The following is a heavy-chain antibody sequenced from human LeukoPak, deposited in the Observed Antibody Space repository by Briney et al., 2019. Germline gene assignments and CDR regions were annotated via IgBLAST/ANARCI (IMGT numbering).Heavy chain of an antibody. CDR1: GFKFSSYE. CDR3: ASTDITVVVTAYGMAV. Sequence: GGSLRLSCAASGFKFSSYEMNWVRQAPGKGLEWVSVIYSGGSTFYADSVKGRFIISRDNSKNTLSLQMNSLRAEDTAVYYCASTDITVVVTAYGMAVWGQGTTVTVSS. D-gene: IGHD3-22*01. V-gene: IGHV3-66*01. CDR2: IYSGGST. J-gene: IGHJ6*02.